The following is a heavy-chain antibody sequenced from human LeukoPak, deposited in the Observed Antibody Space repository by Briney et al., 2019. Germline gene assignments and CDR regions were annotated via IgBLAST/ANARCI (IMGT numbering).Heavy chain of an antibody. D-gene: IGHD5-24*01. CDR3: AGQMATIYYWFDP. CDR2: IYYSGST. CDR1: GGSISSYY. Sequence: SETLSLTCTVSGGSISSYYWSWIRQPPGKGLEWIGYIYYSGSTNYNPSLKSRVTISVDTSKNQFSLKLSSVTAADTAVYYCAGQMATIYYWFDPWGQGTLVTVSS. V-gene: IGHV4-59*08. J-gene: IGHJ5*02.